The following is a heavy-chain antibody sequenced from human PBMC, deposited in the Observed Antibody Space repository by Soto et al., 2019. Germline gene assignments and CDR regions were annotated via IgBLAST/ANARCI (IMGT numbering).Heavy chain of an antibody. D-gene: IGHD2-8*01. V-gene: IGHV3-15*01. Sequence: GGSLRLSCAASGFTFSNAWMSWVRQAPGKGLEWVGRIKSKTDGGTTDYAAPVKGRFTISRDDSKNTVYLQMNSLKTEDTAVYYCTTPSPTEYCTNGVCYDAFDIWGQGTMVTVSS. CDR2: IKSKTDGGTT. CDR3: TTPSPTEYCTNGVCYDAFDI. J-gene: IGHJ3*02. CDR1: GFTFSNAW.